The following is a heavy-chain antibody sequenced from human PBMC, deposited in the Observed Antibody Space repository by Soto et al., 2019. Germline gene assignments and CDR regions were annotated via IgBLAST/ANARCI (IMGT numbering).Heavy chain of an antibody. V-gene: IGHV4-34*01. J-gene: IGHJ4*02. CDR1: GLSFSGYY. CDR2: INHSGST. D-gene: IGHD5-12*01. CDR3: ARNLKDGYNYLLDY. Sequence: AFETLSLTYSVDGLSFSGYYVSLIRQPPGKGLEWIGEINHSGSTNYNPSLKSRVTISVDTSKNQFSLKLSSVTAADTAVYYCARNLKDGYNYLLDYWGQGTLVTVSS.